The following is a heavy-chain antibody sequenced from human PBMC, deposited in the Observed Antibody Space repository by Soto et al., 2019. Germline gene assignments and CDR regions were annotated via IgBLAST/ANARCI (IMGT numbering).Heavy chain of an antibody. CDR3: ARTPISSIAARLIPIYYYYGMDV. J-gene: IGHJ6*02. CDR2: ISSSSGYI. V-gene: IGHV3-21*01. CDR1: GFTFSSYS. D-gene: IGHD6-6*01. Sequence: GGSLRLSCAASGFTFSSYSMNWVRQAPGKGLEWVSSISSSSGYIYYADSVKGRFTISRDNAKNSLYLQMNSLRAEDTAVYYCARTPISSIAARLIPIYYYYGMDVWGQGTTVTVSS.